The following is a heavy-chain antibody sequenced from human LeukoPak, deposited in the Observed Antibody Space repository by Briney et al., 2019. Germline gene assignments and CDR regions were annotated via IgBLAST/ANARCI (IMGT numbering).Heavy chain of an antibody. CDR3: ARVGLRYFDKHMDV. D-gene: IGHD3-9*01. Sequence: PGGSLRLSCTTSGFTFSSYGMNWVRQAPGKGLEWVACIQYDGSNKYYAHSVKGRFTITRDNAKNTLYLQMNSLRAEDTAVYYCARVGLRYFDKHMDVWGKGTTVTISS. CDR2: IQYDGSNK. V-gene: IGHV3-30*02. CDR1: GFTFSSYG. J-gene: IGHJ6*03.